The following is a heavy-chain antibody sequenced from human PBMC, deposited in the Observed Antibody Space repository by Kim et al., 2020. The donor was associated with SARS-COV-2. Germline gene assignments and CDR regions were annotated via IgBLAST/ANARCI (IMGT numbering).Heavy chain of an antibody. J-gene: IGHJ5*02. Sequence: KSRVTRSVDTSKNQFSLKLSSVTAADTAVYYCAKFIGNYYDSSGYFWFDTWGQGTLVTVSS. CDR3: AKFIGNYYDSSGYFWFDT. V-gene: IGHV4-31*02. D-gene: IGHD3-22*01.